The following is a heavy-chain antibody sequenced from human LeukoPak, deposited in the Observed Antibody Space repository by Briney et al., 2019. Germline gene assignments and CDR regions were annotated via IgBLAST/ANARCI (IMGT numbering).Heavy chain of an antibody. CDR1: GGTFSSYA. CDR2: IIPIFGIA. D-gene: IGHD2-2*02. J-gene: IGHJ6*02. V-gene: IGHV1-69*04. CDR3: ASRYCSSTSCYKGSYYYYGMYV. Sequence: GASVKVSCKASGGTFSSYAISWVRQAPGQGLEWMGRIIPIFGIANYAQKFQGRVTITADKSTSTAYMELSSLRSEDTAVYYCASRYCSSTSCYKGSYYYYGMYVWGQGTTVTVSS.